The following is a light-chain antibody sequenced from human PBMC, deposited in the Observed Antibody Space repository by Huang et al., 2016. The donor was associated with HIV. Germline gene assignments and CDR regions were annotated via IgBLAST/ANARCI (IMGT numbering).Light chain of an antibody. CDR2: AAS. J-gene: IGKJ4*01. V-gene: IGKV1-27*01. Sequence: DIQMTQSPSSLSASVGDRVTITCRASQGISNSLAWYQQKPGKVPRLLIYAASTLQSGVPSRFSGSRSGRDFSLTIGSLQPEDVATYYCQKYDSAPPTFGGGTKVEI. CDR1: QGISNS. CDR3: QKYDSAPPT.